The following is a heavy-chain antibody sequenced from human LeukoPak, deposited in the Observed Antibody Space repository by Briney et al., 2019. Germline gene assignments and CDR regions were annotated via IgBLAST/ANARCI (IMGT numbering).Heavy chain of an antibody. CDR1: GYSFISYS. CDR2: ISTNNGNT. V-gene: IGHV1-18*01. CDR3: SRASAFDI. Sequence: ASVKVSCTAPGYSFISYSVNWVRQAPGQGLEWMGWISTNNGNTNYAQNLQGRVTMTTDTSRGTAYMELRSLGSDDTAMYYCSRASAFDIWGQGTMVTVSS. J-gene: IGHJ3*02.